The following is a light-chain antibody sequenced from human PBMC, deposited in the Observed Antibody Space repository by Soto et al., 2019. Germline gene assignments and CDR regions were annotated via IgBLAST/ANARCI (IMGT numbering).Light chain of an antibody. CDR1: QSISSYY. Sequence: EIVLTQSPGTLSLSPGERATLSCRASQSISSYYLAWYQQKPGQAPRLLIYSASNRATGIPDRFSGSGSDTDFTLTISRLEPEDFAVYYCQQYGSSPGVAFGPGTKVDVK. J-gene: IGKJ3*01. CDR3: QQYGSSPGVA. CDR2: SAS. V-gene: IGKV3-20*01.